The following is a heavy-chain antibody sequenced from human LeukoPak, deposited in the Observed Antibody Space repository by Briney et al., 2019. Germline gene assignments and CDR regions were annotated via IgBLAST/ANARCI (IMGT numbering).Heavy chain of an antibody. V-gene: IGHV1-46*01. Sequence: GASVKVSCKASGYTFTSYYMHWVRQAPGQGLEWMGITNPSGGSTSYARKFQGRVTMTREASTSTVYMELSSLRSEDTAVYYCAREAGCSGGSCYFDYWGQGTLVTVSS. CDR1: GYTFTSYY. CDR3: AREAGCSGGSCYFDY. J-gene: IGHJ4*02. D-gene: IGHD2-15*01. CDR2: TNPSGGST.